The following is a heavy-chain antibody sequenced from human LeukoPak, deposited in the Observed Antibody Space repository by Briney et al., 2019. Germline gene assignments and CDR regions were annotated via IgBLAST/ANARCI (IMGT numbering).Heavy chain of an antibody. J-gene: IGHJ4*02. Sequence: ASVKVSCKASGYTFTSYDINWVRQATGQGLEWMGWMNPNSGNTGYAQKFQGRVTMTRNNSISTAHMELSSLRSEDTAVYYCARDGGSSWYEPIESPYWGQGTLVTVSS. V-gene: IGHV1-8*01. CDR1: GYTFTSYD. D-gene: IGHD6-13*01. CDR2: MNPNSGNT. CDR3: ARDGGSSWYEPIESPY.